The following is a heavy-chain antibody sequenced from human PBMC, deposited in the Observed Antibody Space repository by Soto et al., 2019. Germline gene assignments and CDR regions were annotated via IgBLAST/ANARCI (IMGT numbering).Heavy chain of an antibody. D-gene: IGHD3-3*01. J-gene: IGHJ6*02. CDR3: ARGYDFWSGYYYPYGMDV. CDR2: ISYDGSNK. CDR1: GFTFSSYA. V-gene: IGHV3-30*14. Sequence: GGSLRLSCAASGFTFSSYAMHWVRQAPGKGLEWVAVISYDGSNKNHADNVKDQFTIYRDNSKNTLYLQMNSLRAEDTAVYYCARGYDFWSGYYYPYGMDVWGQGT.